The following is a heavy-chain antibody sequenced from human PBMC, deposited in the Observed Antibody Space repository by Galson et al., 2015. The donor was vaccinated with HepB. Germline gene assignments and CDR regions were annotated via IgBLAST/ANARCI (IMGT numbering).Heavy chain of an antibody. Sequence: QSGAEVKKPGESLRISCKASGYSFTSYWISWVRQMPGKGMEWIGRIDPNDSYTNYRPSFQGHVTISADKSISTAYLQWSSLKASDTAMYYCARHAVPVGTGSDWYFDFWGRGTLVTVSS. J-gene: IGHJ2*01. CDR3: ARHAVPVGTGSDWYFDF. CDR2: IDPNDSYT. CDR1: GYSFTSYW. V-gene: IGHV5-10-1*01. D-gene: IGHD2-2*01.